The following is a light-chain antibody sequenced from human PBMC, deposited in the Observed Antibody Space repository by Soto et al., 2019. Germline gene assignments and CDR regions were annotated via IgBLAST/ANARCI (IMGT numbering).Light chain of an antibody. CDR2: SNN. Sequence: QSVLTQPPSASGTPGHRVTISCSGSSSNIGSNSVNWYQQLPGKAPKPLIYSNNQRPSGVPDRFSASKSGTSASLAISGLQSEDEADYYCATWEDSRTGFVFGTGTQLTVL. V-gene: IGLV1-44*01. J-gene: IGLJ7*01. CDR3: ATWEDSRTGFV. CDR1: SSNIGSNS.